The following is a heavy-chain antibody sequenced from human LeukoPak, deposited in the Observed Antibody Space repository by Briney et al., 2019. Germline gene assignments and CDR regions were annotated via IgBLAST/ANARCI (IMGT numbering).Heavy chain of an antibody. J-gene: IGHJ4*02. D-gene: IGHD2-2*03. CDR1: GFTFSSFW. Sequence: PGGSLRLSCAASGFTFSSFWMSWVRQAPGKGLGWVANINQDGSEKYYVDSVKGRFTISRDNAKNSLYLQMNSLGAEDTAVYYCARDRLDIIIIPAGNDYWGRGTLVTVSS. CDR3: ARDRLDIIIIPAGNDY. V-gene: IGHV3-7*03. CDR2: INQDGSEK.